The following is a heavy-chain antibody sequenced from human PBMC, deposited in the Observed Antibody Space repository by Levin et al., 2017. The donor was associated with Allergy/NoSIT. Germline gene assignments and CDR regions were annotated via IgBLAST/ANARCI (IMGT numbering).Heavy chain of an antibody. D-gene: IGHD3-10*01. CDR3: ARCITMVRGGHFDY. V-gene: IGHV1-46*01. Sequence: PGESLKISCKASGYTFTSYYMHWVRQAPGQGLEWMGIINPSGGSTSYAQKFQGRVTMTRDTSTSTVYMELSSLRSEDTAVYYCARCITMVRGGHFDYWGQGTLVTVSS. CDR2: INPSGGST. CDR1: GYTFTSYY. J-gene: IGHJ4*02.